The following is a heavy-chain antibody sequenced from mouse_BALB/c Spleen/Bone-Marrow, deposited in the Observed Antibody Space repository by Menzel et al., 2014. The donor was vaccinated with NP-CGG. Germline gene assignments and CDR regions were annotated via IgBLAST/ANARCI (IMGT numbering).Heavy chain of an antibody. D-gene: IGHD1-1*01. CDR3: TIRYYAMDY. V-gene: IGHV1-4*01. CDR2: INPSSAYT. J-gene: IGHJ4*01. CDR1: GYTFTRYT. Sequence: QVQLKQSGAELARPGASVKMSCQASGYTFTRYTMHWEKQRPGQGLEWTGYINPSSAYTNYNQKFKDKATLTADKSSSTAYMQLSSLTSEDSAVYYCTIRYYAMDYWGQGTSVTVSS.